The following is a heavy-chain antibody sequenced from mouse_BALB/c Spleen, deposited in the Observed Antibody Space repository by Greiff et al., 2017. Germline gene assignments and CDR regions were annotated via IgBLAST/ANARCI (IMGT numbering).Heavy chain of an antibody. D-gene: IGHD2-1*01. Sequence: VKLVESGPGLVAPSQSLSITCTVSGFSLTSYDISWIRQPPGKGLEWLGVIWTGGGTNYNSAFMSRLSISKDNSKSQVFLKMNSLQTDDTAIYYCVRVYGNYLDYWGQGTTLTVSS. J-gene: IGHJ2*01. CDR1: GFSLTSYD. V-gene: IGHV2-9-2*01. CDR3: VRVYGNYLDY. CDR2: IWTGGGT.